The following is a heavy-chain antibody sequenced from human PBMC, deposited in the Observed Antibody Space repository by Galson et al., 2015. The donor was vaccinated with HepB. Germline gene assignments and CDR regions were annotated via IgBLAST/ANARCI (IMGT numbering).Heavy chain of an antibody. V-gene: IGHV1-2*02. CDR2: VNPDTAAT. CDR3: AREFGGSYHPGDF. J-gene: IGHJ4*02. CDR1: GFALTGYF. D-gene: IGHD1-26*01. Sequence: SVKVSCKASGFALTGYFLHWVRQAPGQGLEYMGWVNPDTAATKYTQGFQGRVTMTWDTSISTAYMELNSLRSDDTAVYYCAREFGGSYHPGDFWGQGTLVTVSS.